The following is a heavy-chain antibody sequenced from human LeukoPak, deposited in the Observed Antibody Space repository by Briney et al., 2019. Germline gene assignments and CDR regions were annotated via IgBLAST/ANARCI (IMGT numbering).Heavy chain of an antibody. CDR3: ASACSNRAFDI. Sequence: SETLSLTCAVYGGSFSGYYWSWIRQPPGKGLEWIGYIYHSGSTYYNPSLKSRVTISVDRSKNQFSLKLSSVTAADTAVYYCASACSNRAFDIWGQGTMVTVSS. J-gene: IGHJ3*02. D-gene: IGHD3-10*02. CDR2: IYHSGST. CDR1: GGSFSGYY. V-gene: IGHV4-34*01.